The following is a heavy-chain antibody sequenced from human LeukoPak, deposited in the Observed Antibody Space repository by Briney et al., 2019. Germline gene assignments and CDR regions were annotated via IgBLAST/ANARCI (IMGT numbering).Heavy chain of an antibody. Sequence: GGSLRLSCVASGFTFSRYRMHWVRQAPGKGLVWVSRINSDGRSTNYADSVKGRFSISRDNAENTLYLQMNGLRVEDTAVYYCVRGADTGYSSDSWGQGTLVTVSS. V-gene: IGHV3-74*01. J-gene: IGHJ4*02. CDR1: GFTFSRYR. CDR2: INSDGRST. D-gene: IGHD3-9*01. CDR3: VRGADTGYSSDS.